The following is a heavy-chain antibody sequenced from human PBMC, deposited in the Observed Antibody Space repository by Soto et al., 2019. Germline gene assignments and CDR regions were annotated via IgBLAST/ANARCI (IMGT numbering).Heavy chain of an antibody. CDR2: ISSNGVGT. Sequence: PGGSLRLSCAASGFTFSSYAMHWVRQAPGNGLEYVSGISSNGVGTYYANSVQGRFTISRDNSKNTVYLQMGSLRPEDMAVYYCARRARPDFYYMDVWGKGTTVTVSS. V-gene: IGHV3-64*01. D-gene: IGHD6-6*01. CDR3: ARRARPDFYYMDV. J-gene: IGHJ6*03. CDR1: GFTFSSYA.